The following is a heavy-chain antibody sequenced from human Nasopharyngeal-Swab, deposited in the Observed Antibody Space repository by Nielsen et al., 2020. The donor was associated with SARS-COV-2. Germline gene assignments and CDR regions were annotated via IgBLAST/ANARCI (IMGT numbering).Heavy chain of an antibody. D-gene: IGHD1-7*01. J-gene: IGHJ4*02. CDR3: ATAYNGNYYWDY. V-gene: IGHV5-51*01. CDR1: GYSFSSYW. CDR2: MYLRDSDT. Sequence: GESLKISCKGSGYSFSSYWIGWVRQMPGKGLEWMGIMYLRDSDTRYSPSFQGQVTISADKSISTAYLQWSNLKASDTAMYYCATAYNGNYYWDYWGQGTLVTVSS.